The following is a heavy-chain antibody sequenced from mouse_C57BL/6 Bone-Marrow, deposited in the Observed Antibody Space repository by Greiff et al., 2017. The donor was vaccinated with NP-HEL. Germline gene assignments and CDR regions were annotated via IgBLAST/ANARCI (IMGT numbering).Heavy chain of an antibody. CDR1: GFTFTDYY. D-gene: IGHD2-4*01. J-gene: IGHJ4*01. CDR3: ARSIYYDYADDPCYAMDY. CDR2: IRNKANGYTT. V-gene: IGHV7-3*01. Sequence: EVMLVESGGGLVQPGGSLSLSCAASGFTFTDYYMSWVRQPPGKALEWLGFIRNKANGYTTEYSASVKGRLTISRDNSPSILYLQMNALRAEDSATYYCARSIYYDYADDPCYAMDYWGQGTSVTVSS.